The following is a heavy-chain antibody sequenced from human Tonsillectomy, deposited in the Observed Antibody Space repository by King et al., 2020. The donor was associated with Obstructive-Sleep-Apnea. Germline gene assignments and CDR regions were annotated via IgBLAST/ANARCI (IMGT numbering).Heavy chain of an antibody. Sequence: VQLVQSGAEVKKPGASVKVSCKASGYTFTGYYMHWVRQAPGQGLEWMGWINPNSGGTNYAPKSQGWGPMTRDKSISTPYMELSRRRSDDTAVYYCARDGYYESSDHLTGYYYYGMDVWGQGTTGTVSS. CDR3: ARDGYYESSDHLTGYYYYGMDV. D-gene: IGHD3-22*01. J-gene: IGHJ6*02. V-gene: IGHV1-2*04. CDR2: INPNSGGT. CDR1: GYTFTGYY.